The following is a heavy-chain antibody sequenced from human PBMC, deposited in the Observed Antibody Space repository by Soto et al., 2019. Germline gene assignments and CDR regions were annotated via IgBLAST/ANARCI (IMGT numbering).Heavy chain of an antibody. CDR1: GGSISSSNYY. Sequence: PSETLSLTCTVSGGSISSSNYYWGWIRQPPGKGLEWIGSIYYSGSTYYNPSLKSRVTISVDTSKNQFSLKLSSVTAADTAVYYCARVYYDFWSGYPDYWGQGTLVTVSS. J-gene: IGHJ4*02. CDR3: ARVYYDFWSGYPDY. D-gene: IGHD3-3*01. V-gene: IGHV4-39*01. CDR2: IYYSGST.